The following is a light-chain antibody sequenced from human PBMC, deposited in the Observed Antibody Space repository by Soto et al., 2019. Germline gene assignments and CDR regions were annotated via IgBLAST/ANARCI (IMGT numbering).Light chain of an antibody. CDR1: SGSIASNY. Sequence: NFMLTQPHSVSESPGQTVTISCTRSSGSIASNYVQWYQQRPGSAPTTVIYEGNQRPSGVPDRCSGSTDGSSNSASLTISGLQTEDEADDYCQSYDSRTVVFGGGTKLTVL. CDR2: EGN. J-gene: IGLJ2*01. V-gene: IGLV6-57*04. CDR3: QSYDSRTVV.